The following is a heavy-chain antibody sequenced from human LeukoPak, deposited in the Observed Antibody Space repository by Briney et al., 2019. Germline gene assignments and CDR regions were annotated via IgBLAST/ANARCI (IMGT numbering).Heavy chain of an antibody. V-gene: IGHV4-59*01. J-gene: IGHJ4*02. CDR2: IYYSGST. CDR3: ARAPYYYDSSGYYPFDY. D-gene: IGHD3-22*01. Sequence: SETLSLTCTVSGGSISSYYWSWIRQPPGKGLEWIGYIYYSGSTNYNPSLKSRVTISVDTSKNQFSLKLSSVTAADTAVYYCARAPYYYDSSGYYPFDYWGQGTLVTVSS. CDR1: GGSISSYY.